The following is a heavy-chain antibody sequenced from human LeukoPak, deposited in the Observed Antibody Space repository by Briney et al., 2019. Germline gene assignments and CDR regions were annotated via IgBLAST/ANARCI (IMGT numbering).Heavy chain of an antibody. J-gene: IGHJ6*03. V-gene: IGHV3-23*01. CDR2: ISGSGGST. CDR3: PKTVPAAIRYYYYYYMDV. D-gene: IGHD2-2*02. Sequence: GGSLRLSCAASGFTFSSYGMSWVRQAPGKGLEWVSAISGSGGSTYYADSVKGRFTISRDNSKNTLYLQMNSLRAEDTAVYYCPKTVPAAIRYYYYYYMDVWGKGTTVTVSS. CDR1: GFTFSSYG.